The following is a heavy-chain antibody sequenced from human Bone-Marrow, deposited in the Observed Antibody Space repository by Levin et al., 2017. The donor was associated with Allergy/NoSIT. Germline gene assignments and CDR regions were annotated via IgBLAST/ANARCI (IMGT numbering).Heavy chain of an antibody. CDR2: IYYSGST. J-gene: IGHJ2*01. Sequence: SETLSLTCTVSGDSISSTNTYWGWIRQPPGKGLEWIGSIYYSGSTHYNPSLKSRVTISIDTSKNQFSLQLNSVTAADTAVYYFARGPEQRGGGRDAWYFDLWGRGTLVTVSS. D-gene: IGHD1-14*01. V-gene: IGHV4-39*01. CDR3: ARGPEQRGGGRDAWYFDL. CDR1: GDSISSTNTY.